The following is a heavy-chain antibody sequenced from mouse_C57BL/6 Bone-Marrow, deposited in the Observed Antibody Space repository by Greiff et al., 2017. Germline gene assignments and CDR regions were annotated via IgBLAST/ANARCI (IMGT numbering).Heavy chain of an antibody. CDR3: AKGIYGNPFAY. D-gene: IGHD2-1*01. CDR1: GFTFSSYT. Sequence: EVQLVESGGGLVKPGGSLKLSCAASGFTFSSYTMSWVRQTPDKRLEWVATISSGGSYTYYPDSVKGRFTISRDNAKNTLYLQMSSLKSEDTAMYYCAKGIYGNPFAYWGQGTLVTVSA. V-gene: IGHV5-6*01. CDR2: ISSGGSYT. J-gene: IGHJ3*01.